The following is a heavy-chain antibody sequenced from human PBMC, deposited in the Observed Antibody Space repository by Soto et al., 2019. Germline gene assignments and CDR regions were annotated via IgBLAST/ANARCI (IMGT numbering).Heavy chain of an antibody. J-gene: IGHJ4*02. CDR2: ISPYNGNT. Sequence: ASVKVSCKASGYFFTSYGITWVRQAPGQGLEWMGWISPYNGNTKYAQNFQGRVTMTTDTSTYTAYMEVMGLRSDDPAVYYCARDFGSDLSAPGAVFDYWGQGTLVTVSS. V-gene: IGHV1-18*04. D-gene: IGHD3-3*01. CDR3: ARDFGSDLSAPGAVFDY. CDR1: GYFFTSYG.